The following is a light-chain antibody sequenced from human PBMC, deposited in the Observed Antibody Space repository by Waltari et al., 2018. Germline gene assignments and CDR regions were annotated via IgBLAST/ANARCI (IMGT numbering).Light chain of an antibody. Sequence: IVLTQSPGTLSLSPGGRATLSCRARQNIGNYLAVYQQKPGQAPRLLIYGASSRAAGIPDRFSGSGSGADFSLTISRLEPEDFAVYYCQHHVRLPATFGQGTKV. V-gene: IGKV3-20*01. J-gene: IGKJ1*01. CDR2: GAS. CDR3: QHHVRLPAT. CDR1: QNIGNY.